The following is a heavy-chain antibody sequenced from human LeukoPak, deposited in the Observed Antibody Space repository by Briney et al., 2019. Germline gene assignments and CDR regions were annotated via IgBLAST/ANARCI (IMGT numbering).Heavy chain of an antibody. CDR2: ISGSGGST. D-gene: IGHD2-2*01. CDR1: GFTISSYG. CDR3: AKSDFIVVVPAAMYY. Sequence: GSLRLSCAASGFTISSYGMHWVRQAPGKGLEWVSAISGSGGSTYYADSVKGRFTISRDNSKNTLYLQMNSLRAEDTAVYYCAKSDFIVVVPAAMYYWGQGTLVTVSS. J-gene: IGHJ4*02. V-gene: IGHV3-23*01.